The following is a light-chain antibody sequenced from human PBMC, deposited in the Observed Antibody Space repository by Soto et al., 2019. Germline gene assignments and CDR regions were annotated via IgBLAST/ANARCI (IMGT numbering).Light chain of an antibody. V-gene: IGKV3-15*01. CDR1: QSVNRK. CDR3: QQYHHWKT. CDR2: GAS. J-gene: IGKJ1*01. Sequence: EIVMTQSPASLSVSPGERATISCRASQSVNRKLAWYQQKPGQAPRLLIYGASTRATGIPVRFSGSESGTEFTLTISSLQSEDFAVYYCQQYHHWKTFGQGTKVDIK.